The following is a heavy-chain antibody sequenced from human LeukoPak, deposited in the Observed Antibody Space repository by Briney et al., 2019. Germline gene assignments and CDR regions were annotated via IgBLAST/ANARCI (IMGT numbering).Heavy chain of an antibody. CDR3: AKGSGYYDSSGYYSDY. J-gene: IGHJ4*02. V-gene: IGHV3-30*02. CDR2: IRYDGSNK. CDR1: GFTFSSYG. Sequence: PGRSLRLSCAASGFTFSSYGMHWVRQAPGKGLEWVAFIRYDGSNKYYADSVKGRFTISRDNSKNTLYLQMNSLRAEDTAVYYCAKGSGYYDSSGYYSDYWGQGTLVTVSS. D-gene: IGHD3-22*01.